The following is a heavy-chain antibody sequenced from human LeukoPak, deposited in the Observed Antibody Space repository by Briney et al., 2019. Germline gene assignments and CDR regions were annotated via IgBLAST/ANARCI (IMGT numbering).Heavy chain of an antibody. D-gene: IGHD4/OR15-4a*01. CDR3: ARAWNGCSDY. CDR1: GYTFTSYY. CDR2: INPSGGST. Sequence: ASVKVSCKASGYTFTSYYMHWVRQAPGQGLEWMGIINPSGGSTSYAQKFQGRVTTTTDTSTSTAYMELRSLRSDDTAVYYCARAWNGCSDYWGQGTLVTVSS. J-gene: IGHJ4*02. V-gene: IGHV1-46*01.